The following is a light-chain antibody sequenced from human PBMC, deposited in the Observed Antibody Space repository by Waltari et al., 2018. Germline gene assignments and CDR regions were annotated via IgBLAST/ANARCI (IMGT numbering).Light chain of an antibody. CDR2: YAS. Sequence: EIVLTHSLAFRSVTLEYKVTITCQASQSIRSSLHWYQQKPQQSPKPLIQYASQSISGVDSRCSGRGCGKDFILTSNRLEDEDAVKYYWQQSSSFPTFGGGTKVEIK. CDR1: QSIRSS. V-gene: IGKV6-21*02. J-gene: IGKJ4*02. CDR3: QQSSSFPT.